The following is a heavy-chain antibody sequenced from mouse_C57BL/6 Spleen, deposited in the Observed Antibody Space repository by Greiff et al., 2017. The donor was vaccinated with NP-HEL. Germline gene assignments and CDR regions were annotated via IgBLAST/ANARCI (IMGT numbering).Heavy chain of an antibody. J-gene: IGHJ4*01. D-gene: IGHD3-3*01. CDR2: ISSGGDYI. CDR3: TRGDPTIYYAMDY. CDR1: GFTFSSYA. V-gene: IGHV5-9-1*02. Sequence: EVHLVESGEGLVKPGGSLKLSCAASGFTFSSYAMSWVRQTPEKRLEWVAYISSGGDYIYYADTVKGRFTISRDNARNTLYLQMSSLKSEDTAMYYCTRGDPTIYYAMDYWGQGTSVTVSS.